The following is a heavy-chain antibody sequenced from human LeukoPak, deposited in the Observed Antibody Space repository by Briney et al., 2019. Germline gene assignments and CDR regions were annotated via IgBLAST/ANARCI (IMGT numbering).Heavy chain of an antibody. CDR3: ARQYSSGWFYY. Sequence: SETLSLTCTVSGGSISSGSYYWSWIRQPAGKGLEWIGRIYTSGSTNYNPSLKSRVTISVDTSKNQFSLKLSSVTAADTAVYYCARQYSSGWFYYWGQETLVTVSS. D-gene: IGHD6-19*01. CDR1: GGSISSGSYY. J-gene: IGHJ4*02. CDR2: IYTSGST. V-gene: IGHV4-61*02.